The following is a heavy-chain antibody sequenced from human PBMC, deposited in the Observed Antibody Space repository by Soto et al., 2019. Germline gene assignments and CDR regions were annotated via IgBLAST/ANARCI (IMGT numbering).Heavy chain of an antibody. CDR3: TTDFWRPWSQLPDY. J-gene: IGHJ4*02. CDR1: GFTFSNAW. Sequence: GGSLRLSCAASGFTFSNAWMSWVRQAPGKGLEWVGRIKSKTDGGTTDYAAPVKGRFTISRDDSKNTLYLQMNSLKTEDTAVYYCTTDFWRPWSQLPDYWGQGTLVTVSS. D-gene: IGHD3-3*01. CDR2: IKSKTDGGTT. V-gene: IGHV3-15*01.